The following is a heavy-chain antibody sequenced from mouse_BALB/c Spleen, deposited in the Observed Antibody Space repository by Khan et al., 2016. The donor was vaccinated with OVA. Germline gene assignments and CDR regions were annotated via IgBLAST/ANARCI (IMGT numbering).Heavy chain of an antibody. CDR3: TRRNWDVAWFAY. CDR1: GYTFTSYW. CDR2: IYPGNTDT. Sequence: VQLQQSGTVLARPGASVKMSCKASGYTFTSYWIHWIKQRPGQGLEWIGDIYPGNTDTNYNQKFKGKAKQTAVTTTSTAYMELSSQTNEDSAVYYCTRRNWDVAWFAYWGQGTLVTVSA. D-gene: IGHD4-1*01. J-gene: IGHJ3*01. V-gene: IGHV1-5*01.